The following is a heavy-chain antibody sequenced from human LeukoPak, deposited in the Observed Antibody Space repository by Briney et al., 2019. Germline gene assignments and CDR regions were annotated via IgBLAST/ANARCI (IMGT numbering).Heavy chain of an antibody. CDR2: INTNTGNP. Sequence: ASVKVSCKASGYTFTNHAMHWVRQAPGQGLEWMGWINTNTGNPTYAQGFTGRFVFSLDTSVGTAYLQISSLKAEDTAVYYCARGLPKYYYGSGSYSEVGAWGYWGQGTLVTVSS. CDR1: GYTFTNHA. J-gene: IGHJ4*02. V-gene: IGHV7-4-1*02. D-gene: IGHD3-10*01. CDR3: ARGLPKYYYGSGSYSEVGAWGY.